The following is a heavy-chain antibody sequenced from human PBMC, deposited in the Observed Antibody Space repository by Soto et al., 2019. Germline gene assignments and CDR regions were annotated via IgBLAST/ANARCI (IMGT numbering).Heavy chain of an antibody. CDR1: GFTFSDYY. CDR3: ARVWVGNYDSSGYFYHGYDC. J-gene: IGHJ4*02. V-gene: IGHV3-11*06. D-gene: IGHD3-22*01. CDR2: ISSSSNYT. Sequence: GGSLRLSCAASGFTFSDYYMSWIRQAPGKGLEWVSYISSSSNYTNYADSVKGRFTISRDNSKNTLNLQMNSLRAEDTVVYFCARVWVGNYDSSGYFYHGYDCWGKGTLVTVCS.